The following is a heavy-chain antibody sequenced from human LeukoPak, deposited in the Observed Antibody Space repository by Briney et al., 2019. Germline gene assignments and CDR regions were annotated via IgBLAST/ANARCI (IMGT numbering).Heavy chain of an antibody. CDR2: ITSSSSYI. CDR3: ARHVVAVGFDY. D-gene: IGHD3-22*01. CDR1: GFIFSSYG. J-gene: IGHJ4*02. Sequence: NPGGSLRLSCAASGFIFSSYGMHWVRQAPGKGLEWVSSITSSSSYIYYADSVKGRFTISRDNAKNSLCLQMNSLRAEDTAVYYCARHVVAVGFDYWGQGTLVTVSS. V-gene: IGHV3-21*01.